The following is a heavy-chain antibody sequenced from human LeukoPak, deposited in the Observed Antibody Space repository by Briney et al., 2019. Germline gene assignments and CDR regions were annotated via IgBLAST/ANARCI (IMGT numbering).Heavy chain of an antibody. Sequence: SETLSLTCAVYGGSFSGYYWSWIRQPPGKGLEWIGEINHSGSTNHNPSLKSRVTISVDTSKNQFSLKLSSVTAADTAVYYCARKSFGVMYYYDSSGYYYLNWGQGTLVTVSS. CDR1: GGSFSGYY. D-gene: IGHD3-22*01. CDR2: INHSGST. J-gene: IGHJ4*02. CDR3: ARKSFGVMYYYDSSGYYYLN. V-gene: IGHV4-34*01.